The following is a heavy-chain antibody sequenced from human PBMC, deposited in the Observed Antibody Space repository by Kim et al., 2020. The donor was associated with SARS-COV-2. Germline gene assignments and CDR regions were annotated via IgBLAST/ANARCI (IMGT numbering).Heavy chain of an antibody. J-gene: IGHJ4*02. Sequence: GGSLRLSCAASGFTFSNAWMSWVRQAPGKGLEWVGRIKSKTDGGTTDYAAPVKGRFTISRDDSKNTLYLQMNSLKTEDTAVYYCTTASTVYYDILTGYYILDYWGQGSLVTVSS. V-gene: IGHV3-15*01. CDR2: IKSKTDGGTT. D-gene: IGHD3-9*01. CDR3: TTASTVYYDILTGYYILDY. CDR1: GFTFSNAW.